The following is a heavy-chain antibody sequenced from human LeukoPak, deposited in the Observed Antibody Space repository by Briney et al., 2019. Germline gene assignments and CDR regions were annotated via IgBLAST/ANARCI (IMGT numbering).Heavy chain of an antibody. Sequence: PSETLSLTRTVSGGSISSSSYYWGWIRQPPGKGLEWIGSIYYSGSTYYNPSLKSRVTISVDTSKNQFSLKLSSVTAADTAVYYCARHAGDRTFDYWGQGTLVTVSS. CDR1: GGSISSSSYY. J-gene: IGHJ4*02. CDR2: IYYSGST. V-gene: IGHV4-39*01. CDR3: ARHAGDRTFDY.